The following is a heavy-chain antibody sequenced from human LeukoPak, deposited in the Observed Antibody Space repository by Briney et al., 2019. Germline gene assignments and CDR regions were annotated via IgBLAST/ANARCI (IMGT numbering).Heavy chain of an antibody. Sequence: SETLSLTCTVSGGTISSYYWSWIRQPPGKGLEWLGYIYYTGNTNYNPSLKSRITISVDTSKNQFSLKLSSATAADTAFYYCARSASSSSRSAFDIWGQGTMVTVSS. CDR3: ARSASSSSRSAFDI. CDR1: GGTISSYY. J-gene: IGHJ3*02. CDR2: IYYTGNT. V-gene: IGHV4-59*01. D-gene: IGHD6-6*01.